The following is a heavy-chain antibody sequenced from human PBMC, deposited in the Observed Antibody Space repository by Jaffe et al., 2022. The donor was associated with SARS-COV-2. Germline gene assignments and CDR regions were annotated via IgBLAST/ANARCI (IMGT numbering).Heavy chain of an antibody. CDR1: GGSFSGYS. Sequence: QVQLQQWGAGLLKPSETLSLTCAVYGGSFSGYSWSWIRQPPGKGLEWIGEINHSGSTNYNPSLKSRVTISVDTSKNQFSLKLSSVTAADTAVYYCARRLTDITVILVVIKESGTHFDYWGQGTPVTVSS. J-gene: IGHJ4*02. V-gene: IGHV4-34*01. CDR2: INHSGST. CDR3: ARRLTDITVILVVIKESGTHFDY. D-gene: IGHD3-22*01.